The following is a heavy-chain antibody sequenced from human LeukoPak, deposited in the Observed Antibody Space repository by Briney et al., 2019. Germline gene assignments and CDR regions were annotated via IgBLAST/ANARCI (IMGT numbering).Heavy chain of an antibody. CDR1: GFTFSSYA. CDR2: ISGSGGST. D-gene: IGHD3-22*01. Sequence: GGSLRLSCAASGFTFSSYAMSWVRPAPGKGLEWVSAISGSGGSTYYADSVKGRFTISRDNAKNTLYLQMNSLRAEDTAVYYCARGENYDSSGYGKLDYWGQGTLVTVSS. V-gene: IGHV3-23*01. J-gene: IGHJ4*02. CDR3: ARGENYDSSGYGKLDY.